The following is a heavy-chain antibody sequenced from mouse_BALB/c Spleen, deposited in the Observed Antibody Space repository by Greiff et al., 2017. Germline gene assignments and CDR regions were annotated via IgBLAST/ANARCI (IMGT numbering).Heavy chain of an antibody. V-gene: IGHV1-69*02. CDR3: AREGAY. CDR1: GYTFTSYW. CDR2: IDPSDSET. J-gene: IGHJ3*01. Sequence: QVQLQQSGAELVKPGAPVKLSCKASGYTFTSYWMNWVKQRPGRGLEWIGRIDPSDSETHYNQKFKDKATLTVDKSSSTAYIQLSSLTSEDSAVYYCAREGAYWGQGTLVTVSA.